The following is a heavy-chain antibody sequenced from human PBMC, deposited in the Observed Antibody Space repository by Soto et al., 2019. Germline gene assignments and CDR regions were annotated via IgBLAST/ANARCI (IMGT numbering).Heavy chain of an antibody. J-gene: IGHJ6*03. D-gene: IGHD2-15*01. CDR2: IYSGGST. Sequence: EVQLVESGGGLVQPGGSLRLSCAASGFTVSSNYMSWVRQAPGKGLEWVSVIYSGGSTYYADSVKGRFTISRDNSKNTLYLQMTSLRAEDTAVYYCASRYCSGGSCYSPYYYYYMDVWGKGTTVTVSS. CDR3: ASRYCSGGSCYSPYYYYYMDV. CDR1: GFTVSSNY. V-gene: IGHV3-66*01.